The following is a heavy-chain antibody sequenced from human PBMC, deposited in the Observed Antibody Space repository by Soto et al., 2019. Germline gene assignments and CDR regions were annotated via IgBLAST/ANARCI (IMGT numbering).Heavy chain of an antibody. D-gene: IGHD5-18*01. CDR2: ISAYNGNT. CDR1: GYTFTSYG. V-gene: IGHV1-18*04. Sequence: QVQLVQSGAEVKKPGASVKVSCKASGYTFTSYGISWVRQAPGQGLEWMGWISAYNGNTNYAQKLQGRVTMTTDTSRSTAYMALRSLRSDDTAVYYCARAGRGYSYAGLAAHYYYYGMDVWGQGTTVTVSS. CDR3: ARAGRGYSYAGLAAHYYYYGMDV. J-gene: IGHJ6*02.